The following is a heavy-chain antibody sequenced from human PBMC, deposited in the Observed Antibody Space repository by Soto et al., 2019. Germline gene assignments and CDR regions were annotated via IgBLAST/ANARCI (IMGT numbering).Heavy chain of an antibody. D-gene: IGHD3-10*01. Sequence: VQLVESGGGVVQPGRSLRLSCAASGFTFSSYGMHWVRQAPGKGLEWVAVISYDGSNKYYADSVKGRFTISRDNSKNTLYLQMNSLRAEDTAVYYCAKEIYSGSGSYYDYYYGMDVWGQGTTVTVSS. J-gene: IGHJ6*02. CDR3: AKEIYSGSGSYYDYYYGMDV. CDR1: GFTFSSYG. CDR2: ISYDGSNK. V-gene: IGHV3-30*18.